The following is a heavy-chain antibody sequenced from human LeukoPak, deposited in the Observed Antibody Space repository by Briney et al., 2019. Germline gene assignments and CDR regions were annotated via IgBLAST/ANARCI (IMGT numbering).Heavy chain of an antibody. J-gene: IGHJ4*02. Sequence: SETLSLTCAVYGGSFSGYYWSLIRQPPGKGLEWIGEINHSGSTNYNPSLKSRVTISVDTSKNQFSLKLSSVTAADTAVYYCARAIRPGAKNYPMRRYFDYWDQGTLSSVSS. CDR2: INHSGST. CDR3: ARAIRPGAKNYPMRRYFDY. CDR1: GGSFSGYY. V-gene: IGHV4-34*01. D-gene: IGHD1-7*01.